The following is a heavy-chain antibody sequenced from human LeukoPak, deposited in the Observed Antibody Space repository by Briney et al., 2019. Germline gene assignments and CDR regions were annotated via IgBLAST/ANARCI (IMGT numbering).Heavy chain of an antibody. CDR2: IGSSSSYI. Sequence: GGSLRLSCAASGFTFSSYSMNWVRQAPGKGLEWVSSIGSSSSYIYYADSVKGRFTISRDNAKNSLYLQMNSLRAEDTAVYYCARESFVSSPYYGMDVWGQGTTVTVSS. J-gene: IGHJ6*02. CDR1: GFTFSSYS. D-gene: IGHD3-16*01. V-gene: IGHV3-21*01. CDR3: ARESFVSSPYYGMDV.